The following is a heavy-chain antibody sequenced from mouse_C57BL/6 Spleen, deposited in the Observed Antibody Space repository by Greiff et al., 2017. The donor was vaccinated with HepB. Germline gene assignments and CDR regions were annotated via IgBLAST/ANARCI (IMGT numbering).Heavy chain of an antibody. Sequence: QVQLKESGPGLVAPSQSLSISCTVSGFSLTSYAISWVRQPPGKGLEWLGVIWTGGGTNYNSALKPRLSISKDNSKSQVFLKMNSLQTDDTARYYGARNVGSSSPWYFDVWGTGTTVTVSS. V-gene: IGHV2-9-1*01. CDR2: IWTGGGT. CDR3: ARNVGSSSPWYFDV. CDR1: GFSLTSYA. D-gene: IGHD1-1*01. J-gene: IGHJ1*03.